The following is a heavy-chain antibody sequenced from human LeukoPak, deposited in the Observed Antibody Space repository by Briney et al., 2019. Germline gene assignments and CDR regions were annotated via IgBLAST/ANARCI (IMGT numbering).Heavy chain of an antibody. V-gene: IGHV3-73*01. CDR1: GFTFSGSA. J-gene: IGHJ4*02. Sequence: GGSLRLSCAASGFTFSGSAMHWVRQASGKGLEWVGRIRSKANSYATAYAASVKGRFTISRDNSQNTLYLQMNSLRPEDTAVYYCAKGGASVTRYVDYWGQGTLVTVSS. CDR2: IRSKANSYAT. D-gene: IGHD4-17*01. CDR3: AKGGASVTRYVDY.